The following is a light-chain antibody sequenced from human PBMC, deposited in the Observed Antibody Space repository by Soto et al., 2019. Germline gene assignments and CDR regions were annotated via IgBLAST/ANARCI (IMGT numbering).Light chain of an antibody. CDR1: SSDVGGYNY. J-gene: IGLJ1*01. CDR2: DVS. CDR3: SSYTSISTRYV. V-gene: IGLV2-14*01. Sequence: QSALTQPASVSGSPGQSITISCTGTSSDVGGYNYFSWYQPHTGKAPKLMIFDVSNRPSGVSNRFSGSKSGNTASLTISGLQAADAADYYCSSYTSISTRYVFGTGTKLTVL.